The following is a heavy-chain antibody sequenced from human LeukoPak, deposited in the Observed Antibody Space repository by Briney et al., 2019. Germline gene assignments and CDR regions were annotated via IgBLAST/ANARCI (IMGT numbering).Heavy chain of an antibody. CDR1: GGSISSGGYY. CDR3: ARASWTDFFLDY. D-gene: IGHD3/OR15-3a*01. CDR2: IYRTGIT. Sequence: SETLSLTCTVSGGSISSGGYYWSWIRQHPGKGLEWIGYIYRTGITYPNPSLKSRVSMSIDTSKNQFSLKLTSVTAADTAVYFCARASWTDFFLDYWGQGTLLSVSS. J-gene: IGHJ4*02. V-gene: IGHV4-31*03.